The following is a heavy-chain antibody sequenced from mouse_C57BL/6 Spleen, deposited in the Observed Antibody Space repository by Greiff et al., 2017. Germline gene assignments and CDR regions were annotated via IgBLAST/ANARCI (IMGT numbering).Heavy chain of an antibody. CDR1: GYTFTTYP. Sequence: VQVVESGAELVKPGASVKLSCKASGYTFTTYPIEWMKQNHGQSLEWIGNFHPYNDDTKYNEKFKGKATLTVDKASSTVCLELSRLTSDDSAVYACAIITTVVATDYWGQGTTLTVSS. J-gene: IGHJ2*01. CDR3: AIITTVVATDY. V-gene: IGHV1-47*01. CDR2: FHPYNDDT. D-gene: IGHD1-1*01.